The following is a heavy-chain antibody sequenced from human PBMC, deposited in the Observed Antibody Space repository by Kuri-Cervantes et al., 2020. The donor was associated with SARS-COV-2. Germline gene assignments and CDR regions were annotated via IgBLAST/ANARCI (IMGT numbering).Heavy chain of an antibody. J-gene: IGHJ6*03. CDR2: IRSKAYGGTT. Sequence: GGSLRLSCTASGFTFGDYAMSWVRQAPGKGLEWVGFIRSKAYGGTTEYAASVKGRFIISRDDSKSIAYLQMNSLKTEDTAVYYCTRGGGVTGYYYYYMDVWGKGTTVTVSS. CDR3: TRGGGVTGYYYYYMDV. CDR1: GFTFGDYA. V-gene: IGHV3-49*04. D-gene: IGHD3-16*01.